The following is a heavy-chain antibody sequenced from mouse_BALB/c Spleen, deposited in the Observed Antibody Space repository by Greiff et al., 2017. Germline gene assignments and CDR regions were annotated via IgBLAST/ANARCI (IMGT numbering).Heavy chain of an antibody. CDR1: GYTFTSYV. Sequence: VQLQQSGPELVKPGASVKMSCKASGYTFTSYVMHWVKQKPGQGLEWIGYINPYNDGTKYNEKFKGKATLTSDKSSSTAYMELSSLTSEDSAVYYCASSGYDGWYFDVWGAGTTVTVSS. D-gene: IGHD2-2*01. CDR2: INPYNDGT. V-gene: IGHV1-14*01. J-gene: IGHJ1*01. CDR3: ASSGYDGWYFDV.